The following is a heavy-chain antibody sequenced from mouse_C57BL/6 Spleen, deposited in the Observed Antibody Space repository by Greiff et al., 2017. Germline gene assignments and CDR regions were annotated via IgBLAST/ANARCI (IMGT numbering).Heavy chain of an antibody. D-gene: IGHD1-1*01. Sequence: QVQLQQPGAELVMPGASVKLSCKASGYTFTSYWMHWVKQRPGQGLEWIGEIDPSDSYTNYNQKFKGKSTLTVDKSSSTAYMQLSSLTSEDSAVYYCARGYCGSSPPWFAYWGQGTLVTVSA. J-gene: IGHJ3*01. CDR2: IDPSDSYT. V-gene: IGHV1-69*01. CDR3: ARGYCGSSPPWFAY. CDR1: GYTFTSYW.